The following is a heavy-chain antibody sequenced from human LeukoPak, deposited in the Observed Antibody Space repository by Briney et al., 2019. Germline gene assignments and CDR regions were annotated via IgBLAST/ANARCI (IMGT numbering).Heavy chain of an antibody. V-gene: IGHV3-21*04. J-gene: IGHJ4*02. CDR3: AKDIGFRIQLANFDY. D-gene: IGHD5-18*01. Sequence: GGSLRLSCAASGFTFSSYSMNWVRQAPGKGLEWVSSISSSSSYIYYADSVRGRFTISRDNAKNSLYLQMNSLRAEDTALYYCAKDIGFRIQLANFDYWGQGTLVTVSS. CDR1: GFTFSSYS. CDR2: ISSSSSYI.